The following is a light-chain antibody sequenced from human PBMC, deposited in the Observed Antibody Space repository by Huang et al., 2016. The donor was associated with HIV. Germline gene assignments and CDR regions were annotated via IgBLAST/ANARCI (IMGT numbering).Light chain of an antibody. CDR1: QRVSSN. Sequence: ELVLTQSPATLSLSPGERATLSCRASQRVSSNLACDQQKHGQAPRLLIYDASNRATGIPARFSGSGSGTDFTLTISSLEPEDFAVYYCQQRSTWPRTFGQGTKVEIK. CDR3: QQRSTWPRT. J-gene: IGKJ1*01. V-gene: IGKV3-11*01. CDR2: DAS.